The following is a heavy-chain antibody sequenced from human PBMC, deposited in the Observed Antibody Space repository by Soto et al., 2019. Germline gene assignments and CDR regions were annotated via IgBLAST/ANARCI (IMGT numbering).Heavy chain of an antibody. CDR3: ARATGTVNWFDP. V-gene: IGHV1-2*02. J-gene: IGHJ5*02. Sequence: GASVKVSCKASGYTFTGYYMHWVRQAPGQGLEWMGWINPNSGGTNYAQKFQGRVTMTRDTSISTAYMKLSRLRSDDTAAYYCARATGTVNWFDPWGQGTLVTVSS. CDR1: GYTFTGYY. D-gene: IGHD1-1*01. CDR2: INPNSGGT.